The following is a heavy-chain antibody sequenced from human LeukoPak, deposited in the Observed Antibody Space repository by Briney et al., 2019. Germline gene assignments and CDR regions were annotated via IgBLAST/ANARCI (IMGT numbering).Heavy chain of an antibody. J-gene: IGHJ6*03. CDR1: GDSITTYS. CDR2: FYFSGST. CDR3: ARGKLGYCTSASCSRGREDYYMDV. Sequence: SETLSLTCTVSGDSITTYSWNWIRQPAGKGLELIGRFYFSGSTNYNPSFKSRVTMSADTSKNQFSLKLSSVTAADTAVYYCARGKLGYCTSASCSRGREDYYMDVWGKGTTVIVSS. D-gene: IGHD2-2*01. V-gene: IGHV4-4*07.